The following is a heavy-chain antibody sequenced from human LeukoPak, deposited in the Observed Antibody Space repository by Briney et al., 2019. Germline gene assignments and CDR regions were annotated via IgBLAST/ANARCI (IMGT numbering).Heavy chain of an antibody. J-gene: IGHJ4*02. CDR1: GFTFSSYS. V-gene: IGHV3-7*01. CDR2: IKQDGSEK. D-gene: IGHD1-26*01. Sequence: GGSLRLSCAASGFTFSSYSMNWVRQAPGKGLEWVANIKQDGSEKYYVDSVKGRFTISRDNAKNSLYLQMNSLRAEDTAVYYCARSGASPHYFHYWGQGTLVTVSS. CDR3: ARSGASPHYFHY.